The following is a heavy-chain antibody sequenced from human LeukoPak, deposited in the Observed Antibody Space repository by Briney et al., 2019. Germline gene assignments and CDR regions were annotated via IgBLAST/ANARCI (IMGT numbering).Heavy chain of an antibody. J-gene: IGHJ4*02. CDR1: GFTFSSXX. Sequence: ASGFTFSSXXXXXVRXXTGKGLEWVSAIGTAGDTYYPGSVKGRFTISRENAKNSLYLQMNSLRAGDTAVYYCARAKVAAYDYWGQGTLVTVSS. CDR2: IGTAGDT. V-gene: IGHV3-13*01. CDR3: ARAKVAAYDY. D-gene: IGHD6-6*01.